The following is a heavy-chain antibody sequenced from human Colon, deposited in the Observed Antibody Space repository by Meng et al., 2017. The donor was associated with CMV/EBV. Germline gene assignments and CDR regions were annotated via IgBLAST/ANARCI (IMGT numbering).Heavy chain of an antibody. CDR1: GFSLSTRGMR. Sequence: SGPTLVKPTQTLTLTCTFSGFSLSTRGMRVSWIRQPPGKALEWLARIDWDDDTFYSTSLRTRLTIAKNTSKNQMVLTMTNMQPADTGTYYCVQMGGSAATHTESNWFDPWGQGTQVTVSS. CDR2: IDWDDDT. J-gene: IGHJ5*02. CDR3: VQMGGSAATHTESNWFDP. V-gene: IGHV2-70D*14. D-gene: IGHD6-13*01.